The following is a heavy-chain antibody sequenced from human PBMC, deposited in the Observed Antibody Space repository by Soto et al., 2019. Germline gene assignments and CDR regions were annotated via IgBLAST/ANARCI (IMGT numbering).Heavy chain of an antibody. CDR3: ARAIDVEGAASRGHWFAP. CDR1: GVSISSGNY. V-gene: IGHV4-38-2*01. CDR2: INHSGST. D-gene: IGHD1-26*01. Sequence: SATLSLTCAVSGVSISSGNYWGWIRQPPGKGLEWIASINHSGSTFYSPSLKSRVTISVDTSRNHFSLNLRSVTAADTAVYHCARAIDVEGAASRGHWFAPWGQGTLVSVSS. J-gene: IGHJ5*02.